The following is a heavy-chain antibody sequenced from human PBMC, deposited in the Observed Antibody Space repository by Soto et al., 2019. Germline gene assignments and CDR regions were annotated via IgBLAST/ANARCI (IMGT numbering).Heavy chain of an antibody. Sequence: SSETLSLTRTVSGGSISSNNFYWGWIRQPPGKGLEWIGSIYYSGSTYYNPSLKSRVTISVDTSKNQFSLKLSSVTAADTAVYYCARRGSGSYSDYWGQGTLVTVSS. CDR3: ARRGSGSYSDY. D-gene: IGHD1-26*01. V-gene: IGHV4-39*01. CDR1: GGSISSNNFY. J-gene: IGHJ4*02. CDR2: IYYSGST.